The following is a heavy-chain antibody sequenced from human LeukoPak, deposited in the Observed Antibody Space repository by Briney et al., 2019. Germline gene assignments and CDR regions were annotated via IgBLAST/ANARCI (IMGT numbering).Heavy chain of an antibody. CDR1: GYSFTHYW. V-gene: IGHV5-51*01. CDR2: IYPGDSDT. Sequence: GESLKISCKGSGYSFTHYWIGWVRQMPGKGLEWMGIIYPGDSDTRYSPSFQGQVTISADKSISTAYLQWSSLKASDTAMYYCARHRFYDSGDYYPDAFDIWGQGTLVTVSS. J-gene: IGHJ3*02. D-gene: IGHD3-22*01. CDR3: ARHRFYDSGDYYPDAFDI.